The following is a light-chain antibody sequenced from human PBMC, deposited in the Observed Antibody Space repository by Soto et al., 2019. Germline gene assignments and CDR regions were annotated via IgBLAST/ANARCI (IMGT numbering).Light chain of an antibody. CDR3: QQYNTYSLLT. CDR2: GAS. Sequence: EIVVTQSPVTLSVSPGERVTLSCRASESVSRNLAWYQQKPGQTPRLLIYGASTRATGVPARFSGSGSGTDFILAITSLQSEDFAVYYCQQYNTYSLLTFGGGTKVEIK. CDR1: ESVSRN. V-gene: IGKV3-15*01. J-gene: IGKJ4*01.